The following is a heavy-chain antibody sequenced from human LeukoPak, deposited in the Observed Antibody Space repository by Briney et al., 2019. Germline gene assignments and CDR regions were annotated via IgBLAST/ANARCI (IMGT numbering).Heavy chain of an antibody. CDR1: GFTFSSYS. J-gene: IGHJ5*02. D-gene: IGHD6-13*01. Sequence: GGSLRLSCAASGFTFSSYSMNWVRQAPGKGLECVSSISSSSSYIYYADSVKGRFTISRDNAKNSLYLQMNSLRAEDTAVYYCARGYSSSPNWFDHWGQGTLVTVSS. CDR2: ISSSSSYI. CDR3: ARGYSSSPNWFDH. V-gene: IGHV3-21*01.